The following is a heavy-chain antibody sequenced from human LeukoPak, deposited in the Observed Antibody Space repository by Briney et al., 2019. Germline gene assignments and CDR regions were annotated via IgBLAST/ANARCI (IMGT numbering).Heavy chain of an antibody. J-gene: IGHJ3*02. CDR3: ASKSLVGATESDAFDI. CDR1: GGTFSSYA. D-gene: IGHD1-26*01. CDR2: IIPIFGTA. Sequence: SVKVSCKASGGTFSSYAISWLRQAPGQGLEWMGGIIPIFGTANYAQKFQGRVTITTDESTSTAYMELSSLRSEDTAVYYCASKSLVGATESDAFDIWGQGTMVTVSS. V-gene: IGHV1-69*05.